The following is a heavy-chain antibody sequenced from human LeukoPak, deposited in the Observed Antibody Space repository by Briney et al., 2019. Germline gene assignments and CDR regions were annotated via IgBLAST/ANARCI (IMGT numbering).Heavy chain of an antibody. V-gene: IGHV3-9*01. J-gene: IGHJ4*02. Sequence: GGSLRLSCAVSEFTFDDYAMHWVRQVPGKGLEWVSGISWNSVSIGYADSVKGRFTISRDNAKNSLYLQMNSLRAEDTALYYCAKAGQQLGLDYWGQGILVTVSS. D-gene: IGHD6-13*01. CDR3: AKAGQQLGLDY. CDR2: ISWNSVSI. CDR1: EFTFDDYA.